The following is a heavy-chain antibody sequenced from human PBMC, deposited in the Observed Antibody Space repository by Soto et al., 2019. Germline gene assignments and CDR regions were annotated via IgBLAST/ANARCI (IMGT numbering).Heavy chain of an antibody. J-gene: IGHJ4*02. CDR2: INPSGGRT. CDR1: GYIFTNYY. D-gene: IGHD7-27*01. V-gene: IGHV1-46*01. Sequence: QVQLVQSGAEVKNPGASVKLSCKASGYIFTNYYIHWVRHAPGQGLAWMAIINPSGGRTNYEQKFQGRVTLARDTFTNTVEMELSSLRSEDTAIYYCARDLTSGDYWGQGTLVTVSS. CDR3: ARDLTSGDY.